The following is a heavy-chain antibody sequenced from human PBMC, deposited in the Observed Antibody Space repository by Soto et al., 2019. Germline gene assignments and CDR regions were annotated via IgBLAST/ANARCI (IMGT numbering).Heavy chain of an antibody. D-gene: IGHD3-9*01. CDR3: ARHPVSLVFDY. CDR2: IYYSGST. Sequence: QLQLQESGPGLVKPSETLSLTCTVSGGSISSSSYYWGWIRQPPGKGLEWIGSIYYSGSTYYNPPLKSRVPISVDTSKNQFSLKLSSVTAADTAVYYCARHPVSLVFDYWGQGTLVTVSS. CDR1: GGSISSSSYY. J-gene: IGHJ4*02. V-gene: IGHV4-39*01.